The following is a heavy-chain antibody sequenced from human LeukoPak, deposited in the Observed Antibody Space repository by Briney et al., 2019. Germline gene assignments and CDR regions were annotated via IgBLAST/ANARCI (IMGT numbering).Heavy chain of an antibody. D-gene: IGHD3-22*01. V-gene: IGHV3-20*04. CDR1: GFTFDDYG. Sequence: GGSLRLSCAASGFTFDDYGMSWVRQAPGKGLEWVSGINWNGGSTGYADSVKGRFTISRDNAKNSLYLQMNSLRAEDTALYYCARKVAAYYYDSSGYPVFGDYYYYMDVWGKGTTVTVSS. CDR2: INWNGGST. CDR3: ARKVAAYYYDSSGYPVFGDYYYYMDV. J-gene: IGHJ6*03.